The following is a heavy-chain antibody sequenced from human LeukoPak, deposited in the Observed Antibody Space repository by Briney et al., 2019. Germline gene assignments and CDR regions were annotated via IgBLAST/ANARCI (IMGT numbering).Heavy chain of an antibody. J-gene: IGHJ4*02. CDR1: GGSLSRSNYY. CDR2: IYYSVST. CDR3: ARDWRGAFDY. D-gene: IGHD3-10*01. Sequence: SETLSLTCTVSGGSLSRSNYYGGGIRQPPGKGLEWIGSIYYSVSTYYNPSLKSRDTISVDTSKNQFSLNLSSVTAADTAVYYCARDWRGAFDYWGQGTLVTVSS. V-gene: IGHV4-39*07.